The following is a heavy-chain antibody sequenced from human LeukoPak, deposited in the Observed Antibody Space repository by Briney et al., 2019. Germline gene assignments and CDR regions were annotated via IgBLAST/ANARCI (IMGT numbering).Heavy chain of an antibody. V-gene: IGHV4-4*09. CDR3: ARLGSYHDF. Sequence: SETLSLTCTVSGASVSNYYWSWIRQTPEKGLEWMGHIHSSGGSSYYPSLKSRLTLSIDTSRNQLSLKLPSVTAADTAVYFCARLGSYHDFWGQGALVTISS. D-gene: IGHD1-26*01. J-gene: IGHJ4*02. CDR2: IHSSGGS. CDR1: GASVSNYY.